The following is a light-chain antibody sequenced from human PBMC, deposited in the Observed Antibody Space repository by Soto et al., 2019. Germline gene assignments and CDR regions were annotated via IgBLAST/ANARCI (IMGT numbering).Light chain of an antibody. V-gene: IGKV1-9*01. J-gene: IGKJ1*01. Sequence: DIQLTQSPSVLSASVGDTVTITCRASQALSNYLAWYQQKPGKAPDLLIYSASTLQSGVPSRFSGSGSGTEFTLTIRSLQPDDIATYYCQQYSSYSAWTFGEGTKVDIK. CDR3: QQYSSYSAWT. CDR2: SAS. CDR1: QALSNY.